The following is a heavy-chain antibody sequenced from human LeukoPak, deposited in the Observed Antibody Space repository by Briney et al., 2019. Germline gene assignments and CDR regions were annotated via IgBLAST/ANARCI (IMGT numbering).Heavy chain of an antibody. V-gene: IGHV4-39*01. D-gene: IGHD5-18*01. CDR1: GDSISSSSYY. CDR3: ARGEQLWLRFDP. J-gene: IGHJ5*02. Sequence: KPSETLSLTCTVSGDSISSSSYYWGWIRQPPGKGLEWIGSIYYSGSTYYNPSLKSRVTISVDTSKNQFSLKLSSVTAADTAVYYCARGEQLWLRFDPWGQGTLVTVSS. CDR2: IYYSGST.